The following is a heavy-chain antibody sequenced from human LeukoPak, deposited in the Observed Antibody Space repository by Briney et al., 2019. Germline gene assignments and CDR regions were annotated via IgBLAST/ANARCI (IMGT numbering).Heavy chain of an antibody. V-gene: IGHV3-30-3*01. CDR2: ISYDGNTI. CDR3: ARSGGLQKFDY. CDR1: ELTFSNYA. Sequence: PGRSLRLSCAAPELTFSNYAVHWVRQAPDKGLQWVAVISYDGNTIHYADSVKGRFTISRDTSKNTLYLQMNYLRTEDTAVYYCARSGGLQKFDYWGQGTLVTVSS. D-gene: IGHD4-11*01. J-gene: IGHJ4*02.